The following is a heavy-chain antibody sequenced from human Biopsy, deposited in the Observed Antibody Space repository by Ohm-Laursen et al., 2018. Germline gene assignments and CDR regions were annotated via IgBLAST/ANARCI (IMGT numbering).Heavy chain of an antibody. V-gene: IGHV1-8*01. CDR2: LNPVSGNS. CDR1: GYTFTSYD. Sequence: AASVKVSCKASGYTFTSYDITWVRQASGQGPEWIGWLNPVSGNSNFGQKFRGRVTVTSDTSISTAYMELSGLTSDDTATYYCGRAVRNQLLTDPWGQGTPVTVTS. CDR3: GRAVRNQLLTDP. D-gene: IGHD1-7*01. J-gene: IGHJ5*02.